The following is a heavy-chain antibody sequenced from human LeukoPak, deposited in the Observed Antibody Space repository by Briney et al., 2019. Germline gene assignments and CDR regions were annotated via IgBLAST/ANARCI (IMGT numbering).Heavy chain of an antibody. V-gene: IGHV3-7*03. CDR3: AIATPHFDY. J-gene: IGHJ4*02. CDR1: GFSFSSYW. Sequence: GGSLRLSCAASGFSFSSYWMSWVRQAPGKGLEWVADIKQDGSERYFMDSVKGRFTISRDNARNTLYLQINSLRVDDTAVYYCAIATPHFDYWGQGTLLTVSS. CDR2: IKQDGSER.